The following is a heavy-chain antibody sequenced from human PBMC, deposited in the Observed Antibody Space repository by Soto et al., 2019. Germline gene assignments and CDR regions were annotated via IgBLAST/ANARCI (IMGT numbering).Heavy chain of an antibody. CDR3: AREDITRGGWFDP. J-gene: IGHJ5*02. Sequence: EVQLVESGGGLVQPGGSRRLSCEASGFTFSSYSMNWVRQAPGKGLEWVSQISSSRRTIYYADSVKGRFTISRDNAKNSLYLQMNSLRAEDTAVYYCAREDITRGGWFDPWGQGTLVTVSS. CDR2: ISSSRRTI. D-gene: IGHD3-10*01. V-gene: IGHV3-48*01. CDR1: GFTFSSYS.